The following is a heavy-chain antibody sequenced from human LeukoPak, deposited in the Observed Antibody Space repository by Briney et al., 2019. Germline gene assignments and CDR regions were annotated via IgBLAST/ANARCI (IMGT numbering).Heavy chain of an antibody. CDR2: IRSKAYGGTT. Sequence: GGSLRLSCTASGFTFGDYAMSWVRQAPGKGLEWVGFIRSKAYGGTTEYAASVKGRFTISRDNAKNSLYLQMNSLRAEDMALYYCAKDISRRDGYNVDAFDIWGQGTMVTVSS. CDR3: AKDISRRDGYNVDAFDI. J-gene: IGHJ3*02. V-gene: IGHV3-49*04. CDR1: GFTFGDYA. D-gene: IGHD5-24*01.